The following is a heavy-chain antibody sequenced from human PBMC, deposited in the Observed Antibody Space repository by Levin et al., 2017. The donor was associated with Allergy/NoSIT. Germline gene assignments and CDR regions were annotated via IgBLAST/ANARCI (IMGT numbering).Heavy chain of an antibody. J-gene: IGHJ3*02. D-gene: IGHD6-13*01. V-gene: IGHV4-59*01. CDR3: ARDPYSSTVRDAFDI. CDR2: IYYSGST. CDR1: GGSISSYY. Sequence: PSETLSLTCTVSGGSISSYYWSWIRQPPGKGLEWIGYIYYSGSTNYNPSLKSRVTISVDTSKNQFSLKLSSVTAADTAVYYCARDPYSSTVRDAFDIWGQGTMVTVSS.